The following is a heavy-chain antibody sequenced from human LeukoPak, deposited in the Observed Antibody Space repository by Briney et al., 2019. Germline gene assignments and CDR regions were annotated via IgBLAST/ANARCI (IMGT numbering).Heavy chain of an antibody. CDR1: GASVSSTTYY. CDR3: ASGYDFGGFIFDY. Sequence: PSETLSLTCTVSGASVSSTTYYWSWIRQPPGKGLEWIGYIYYSGSTNYNPSLKSRVTISVDTSKNQFSLKLSSVTAADTAVYYCASGYDFGGFIFDYWGQGTLVTVSS. CDR2: IYYSGST. J-gene: IGHJ4*02. V-gene: IGHV4-61*01. D-gene: IGHD5-12*01.